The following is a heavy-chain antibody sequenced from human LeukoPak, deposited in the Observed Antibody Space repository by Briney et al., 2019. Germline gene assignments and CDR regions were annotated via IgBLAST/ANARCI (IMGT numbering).Heavy chain of an antibody. V-gene: IGHV4-30-2*02. J-gene: IGHJ4*02. CDR1: GGSISSGGYY. CDR2: IYHSGST. Sequence: SQTLSLTCTVSGGSISSGGYYWSWIRQPPGKGLEWIGYIYHSGSTYYNPSLKSRVTISVDRSKNQFSLKLSSVTAADTAVYYCASSSGWYPEYFDYWGQGTLVTVSS. CDR3: ASSSGWYPEYFDY. D-gene: IGHD6-19*01.